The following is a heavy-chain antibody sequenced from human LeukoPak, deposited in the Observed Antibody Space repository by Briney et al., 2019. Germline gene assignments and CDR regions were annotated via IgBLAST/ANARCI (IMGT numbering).Heavy chain of an antibody. Sequence: GGSLRLSCAASGFTVDDYDMNWVRQAPGKGLEWVSGINWNGGSTGYADSVKGRFTISRDNSKNTLYLQMNSLTAEDTAVYYCARDRGEGFDPWGQGTLVTVSS. CDR1: GFTVDDYD. CDR2: INWNGGST. V-gene: IGHV3-20*04. D-gene: IGHD3-10*01. J-gene: IGHJ5*02. CDR3: ARDRGEGFDP.